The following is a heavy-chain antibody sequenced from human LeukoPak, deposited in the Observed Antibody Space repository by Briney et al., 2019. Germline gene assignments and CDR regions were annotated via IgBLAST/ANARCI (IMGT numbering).Heavy chain of an antibody. CDR3: AREIGGGSCYPECGMDV. Sequence: SVKVSCKASGGTFSSYAISWVRQAPGQGLEWMGGIIPIFGTANYAQKFQGRVTITADKSTSTAYMELSSLRSEDTAVYYFAREIGGGSCYPECGMDVWGKGTTVTVSS. J-gene: IGHJ6*04. CDR1: GGTFSSYA. V-gene: IGHV1-69*06. CDR2: IIPIFGTA. D-gene: IGHD2-15*01.